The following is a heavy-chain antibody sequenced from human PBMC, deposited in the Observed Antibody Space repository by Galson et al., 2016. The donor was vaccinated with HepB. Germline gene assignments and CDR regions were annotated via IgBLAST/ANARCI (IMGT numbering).Heavy chain of an antibody. CDR1: GFSFTEYG. D-gene: IGHD3-22*01. CDR3: VRDRATYDSSGYWFDP. J-gene: IGHJ5*02. Sequence: SLRLSCAASGFSFTEYGMHWVRQAPGKGWEWLAVIYFNGRDIYYADSVKGRFTISRDTSKNKLYLQMNSLRAEDTAVYYCVRDRATYDSSGYWFDPWGQGILVTVSS. CDR2: IYFNGRDI. V-gene: IGHV3-33*01.